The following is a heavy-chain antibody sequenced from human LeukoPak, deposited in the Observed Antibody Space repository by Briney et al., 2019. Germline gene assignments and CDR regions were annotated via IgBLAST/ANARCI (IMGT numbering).Heavy chain of an antibody. CDR3: ARALEYYYGSGSYYAFDI. V-gene: IGHV1-2*02. CDR1: GYTFTGYY. CDR2: INPNSGGT. Sequence: GASVKVSCKASGYTFTGYYMHWVRRAPGQGLEWMGWINPNSGGTNYAQKFQGRVTMTRDTSISTAYMELSRLRSDDTAVYYCARALEYYYGSGSYYAFDIWGQGTMVTVSS. D-gene: IGHD3-10*01. J-gene: IGHJ3*02.